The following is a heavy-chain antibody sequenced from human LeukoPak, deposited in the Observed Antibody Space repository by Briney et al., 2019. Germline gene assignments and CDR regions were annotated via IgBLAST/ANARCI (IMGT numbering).Heavy chain of an antibody. Sequence: GGSLRLSCAASGFTFSSYEMNWVRQAPGKGLEWVSYISSSGSTIYYADSVKGRFTISRDNAKNSLYLQMNSLRAEDTAVYYCAREEVLRYFDWSPRAFDYWGQGTLVTVSS. J-gene: IGHJ4*02. CDR1: GFTFSSYE. CDR3: AREEVLRYFDWSPRAFDY. D-gene: IGHD3-9*01. CDR2: ISSSGSTI. V-gene: IGHV3-48*03.